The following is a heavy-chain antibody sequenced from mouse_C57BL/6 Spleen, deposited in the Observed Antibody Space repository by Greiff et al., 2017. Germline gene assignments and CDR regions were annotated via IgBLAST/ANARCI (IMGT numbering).Heavy chain of an antibody. D-gene: IGHD1-1*01. Sequence: VQLQQSGPELVKPGASVKIPCKASGYTFTDYNMDWVKQSHGKSLEWIGDINPNNGGTIYNQKFKGKATLTVDKSSSTAYMELRSLTSEDTAVYYCARRATTVVASYYDAMDYWGQGTSVTVSS. V-gene: IGHV1-18*01. CDR3: ARRATTVVASYYDAMDY. J-gene: IGHJ4*01. CDR1: GYTFTDYN. CDR2: INPNNGGT.